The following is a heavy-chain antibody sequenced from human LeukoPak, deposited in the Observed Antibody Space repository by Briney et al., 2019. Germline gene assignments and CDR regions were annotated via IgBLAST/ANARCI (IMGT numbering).Heavy chain of an antibody. V-gene: IGHV1-18*01. Sequence: ASVKVSCKASGYTFTSYGISWVRQAPGQGLEWMGWISAYNGNTNYAQKLQGRVTMTTDTSTSTAYMELRSLRSDDTAVYYCAREIISHYGGNFHFDYWGQGTLVTVSS. J-gene: IGHJ4*02. CDR3: AREIISHYGGNFHFDY. CDR2: ISAYNGNT. D-gene: IGHD4-23*01. CDR1: GYTFTSYG.